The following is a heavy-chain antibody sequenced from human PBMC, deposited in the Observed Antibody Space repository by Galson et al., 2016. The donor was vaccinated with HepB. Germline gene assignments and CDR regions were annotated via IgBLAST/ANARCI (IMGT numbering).Heavy chain of an antibody. Sequence: SVKVSCKASGYTFTSYRMHWVRQAPGQWLEWMGIINPSGGSASYAQKFQDRVTMTRDTSTSTVYMELSSLRSEDTAVYFCVRSLGSGSQAYYGLDVWGKGTTVTVSS. V-gene: IGHV1-46*03. J-gene: IGHJ6*04. CDR3: VRSLGSGSQAYYGLDV. CDR2: INPSGGSA. D-gene: IGHD3-10*01. CDR1: GYTFTSYR.